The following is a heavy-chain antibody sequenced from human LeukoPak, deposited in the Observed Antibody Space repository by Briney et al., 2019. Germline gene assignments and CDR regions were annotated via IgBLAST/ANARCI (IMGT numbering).Heavy chain of an antibody. Sequence: GRSLRLSRAASLFTLRSYVTHGVRRAPAKGLEWVAHILTDGTRKYYADSVQGRFTFSRNNSHNTLSLQMNSLRVEDTAVYYCARDRGNKELGPFDYWGQGILVTVSS. CDR1: LFTLRSYV. CDR3: ARDRGNKELGPFDY. CDR2: ILTDGTRK. V-gene: IGHV3-30*03. D-gene: IGHD1-26*01. J-gene: IGHJ4*02.